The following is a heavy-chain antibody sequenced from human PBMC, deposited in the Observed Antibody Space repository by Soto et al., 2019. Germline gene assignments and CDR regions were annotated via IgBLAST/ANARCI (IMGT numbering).Heavy chain of an antibody. V-gene: IGHV4-30-2*01. CDR3: AAGGGLPRYY. J-gene: IGHJ4*02. Sequence: QLQLQESGSGLVKPSQTLSLTCAVSGGSISSGGYSWSWIRQPPGKGLEWIGYIYHSGTTYYNPTLKSRVTMSVARSKNQFSLKLSSVTAADTAVYYCAAGGGLPRYYWGQGTLVTVSS. D-gene: IGHD5-12*01. CDR2: IYHSGTT. CDR1: GGSISSGGYS.